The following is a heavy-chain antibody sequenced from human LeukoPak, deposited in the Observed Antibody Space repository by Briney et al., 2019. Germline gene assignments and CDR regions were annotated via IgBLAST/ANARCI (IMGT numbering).Heavy chain of an antibody. CDR3: ARSITMIVVVTYAGVIDY. Sequence: ASVKVSCKASGYTFTSYYVHWVRQAPGQGLEWMGIINPSGGSTSYAQKFQGRVTMTRDTSTSTVYMELSSLRSEDTAVYYCARSITMIVVVTYAGVIDYWGQGTLVTVSS. D-gene: IGHD3-22*01. CDR1: GYTFTSYY. CDR2: INPSGGST. V-gene: IGHV1-46*01. J-gene: IGHJ4*02.